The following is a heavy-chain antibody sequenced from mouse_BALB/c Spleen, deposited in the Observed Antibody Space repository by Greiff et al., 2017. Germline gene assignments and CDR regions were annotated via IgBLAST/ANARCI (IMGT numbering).Heavy chain of an antibody. CDR1: GYTFTDYA. D-gene: IGHD4-1*01. CDR3: ARGQTGTLAY. Sequence: LVESGAELVRPGVSVKISCKGSGYTFTDYAMHWVKQSHAKSLEWIGVISTYYGDASYNQKFKGKATMTVDKSSSTAYMELARLTSEDSAIYYCARGQTGTLAYWGQGTLVTVSA. V-gene: IGHV1S137*01. CDR2: ISTYYGDA. J-gene: IGHJ3*01.